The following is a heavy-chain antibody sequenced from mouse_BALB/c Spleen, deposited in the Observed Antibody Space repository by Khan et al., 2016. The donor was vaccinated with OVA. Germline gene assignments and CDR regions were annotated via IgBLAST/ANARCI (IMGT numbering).Heavy chain of an antibody. V-gene: IGHV5-4*02. CDR1: GFTFSDYY. CDR3: ARGENWSFDY. Sequence: EVQLKESGGGLVKPGGSLKLSCAASGFTFSDYYMYWVRQTPEKRLEWVATISDGGSYTYYPDSVKGRFTISRDNAKNNLYLQMSSLKSEDTAMYYCARGENWSFDYWGQGTTLTVSS. J-gene: IGHJ2*01. CDR2: ISDGGSYT. D-gene: IGHD4-1*01.